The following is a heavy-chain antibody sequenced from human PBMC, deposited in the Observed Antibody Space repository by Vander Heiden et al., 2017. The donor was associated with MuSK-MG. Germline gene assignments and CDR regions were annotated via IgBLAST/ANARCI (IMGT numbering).Heavy chain of an antibody. CDR1: GFRFSSYA. J-gene: IGHJ4*02. CDR3: ARVSGYCASASCANDV. Sequence: EQLLESGGGLVQPRGSLRLSCSASGFRFSSYAMNWVRQAPGQALAWVPSLTGSGAATYYAGSVKGRFVISRDNSKNKLFLQMNSLRAEDTAVYFCARVSGYCASASCANDVWGPGSQVTVSS. D-gene: IGHD2-2*01. CDR2: LTGSGAAT. V-gene: IGHV3-23*01.